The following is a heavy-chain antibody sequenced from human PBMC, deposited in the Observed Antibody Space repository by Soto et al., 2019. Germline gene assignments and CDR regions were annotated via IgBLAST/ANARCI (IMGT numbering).Heavy chain of an antibody. CDR1: GGSIRSHN. J-gene: IGHJ6*03. V-gene: IGHV4-59*08. CDR3: ARHLFDSWKGYPYYYCMDV. CDR2: MYYSAMT. Sequence: QVQLQESGPGLVKPSETLSLTCSVPGGSIRSHNWSWIRQPPGKGLEWIGCMYYSAMTEYNPSLKSRVTISADTSNNQVSLKRSSVTAADTAVYYCARHLFDSWKGYPYYYCMDVWGKGTAVTVSS. D-gene: IGHD3-3*01.